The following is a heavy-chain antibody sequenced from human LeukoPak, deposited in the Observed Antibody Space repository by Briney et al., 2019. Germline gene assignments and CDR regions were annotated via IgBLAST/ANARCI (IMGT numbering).Heavy chain of an antibody. D-gene: IGHD2-2*01. CDR3: ARPMRYCSSTSCSHDAFDI. CDR1: GFTFNNYW. Sequence: GGSLRLSCAASGFTFNNYWMSWVRQAPGKGLEWVATINQDASVKDFVDSVKGRFTISRDNAKNSLYLQMNCLRPGDTALYYCARPMRYCSSTSCSHDAFDIWGQGTMVTVSS. CDR2: INQDASVK. V-gene: IGHV3-7*01. J-gene: IGHJ3*02.